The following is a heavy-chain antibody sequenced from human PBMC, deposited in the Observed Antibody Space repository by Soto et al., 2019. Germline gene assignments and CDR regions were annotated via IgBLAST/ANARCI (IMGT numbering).Heavy chain of an antibody. Sequence: EVQLLESGGGLVQPGESLRLSCAASGFSFTTYVMGWVRQAPGMGLEWVSGISASGDSTFYAESVEGRFTISRDNSKNTLYLQMNSLRVDDTDIYHCAKGAWGGSPTPNRYYFDVWGQGTLVTVSS. D-gene: IGHD1-26*01. V-gene: IGHV3-23*01. J-gene: IGHJ4*02. CDR1: GFSFTTYV. CDR3: AKGAWGGSPTPNRYYFDV. CDR2: ISASGDST.